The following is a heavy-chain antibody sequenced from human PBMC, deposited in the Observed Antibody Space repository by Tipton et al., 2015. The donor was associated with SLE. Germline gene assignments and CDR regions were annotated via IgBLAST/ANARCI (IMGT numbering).Heavy chain of an antibody. CDR1: GGAITSGGYF. CDR2: MYYTGHT. D-gene: IGHD1-26*01. J-gene: IGHJ4*02. CDR3: ARDLAGSADF. Sequence: TLSLTCTVSGGAITSGGYFWSWIRQHPGKGLEWIGYMYYTGHTYYSPSLKSRVTISMDTSERQFSLRLTSVTAADTAVYFCARDLAGSADFWGQGTLVTVSA. V-gene: IGHV4-31*03.